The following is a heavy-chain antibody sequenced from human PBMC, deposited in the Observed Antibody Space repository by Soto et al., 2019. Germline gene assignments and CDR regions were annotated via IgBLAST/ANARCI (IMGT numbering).Heavy chain of an antibody. CDR2: NKTKTNGRTT. D-gene: IGHD2-8*01. Sequence: PAESLTLSCAASGFTFNMAWMSWVRQAQGEGMEWHGRNKTKTNGRTTDYAAPAKGRCPNSRDESTNTLQMQMNSLRTDDTAGYFCTTDTKCSNGVCYPNYYGLDVWGQGTTVTVSS. CDR3: TTDTKCSNGVCYPNYYGLDV. V-gene: IGHV3-15*01. J-gene: IGHJ6*02. CDR1: GFTFNMAW.